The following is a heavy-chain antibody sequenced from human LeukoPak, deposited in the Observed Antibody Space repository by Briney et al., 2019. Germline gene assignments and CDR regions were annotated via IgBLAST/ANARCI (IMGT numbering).Heavy chain of an antibody. V-gene: IGHV1-18*04. J-gene: IGHJ4*02. D-gene: IGHD3-10*01. CDR2: ISDYNGST. CDR3: ARDRRYYGSGSYLLDY. Sequence: ASVKVSCKASGYTFTTYGISWVRQAPGQGLEWMGWISDYNGSTNFAQRVQGRVTMTTDTSTNTAYMELRSLRSDDTAVYYCARDRRYYGSGSYLLDYWGQGTLVTVSS. CDR1: GYTFTTYG.